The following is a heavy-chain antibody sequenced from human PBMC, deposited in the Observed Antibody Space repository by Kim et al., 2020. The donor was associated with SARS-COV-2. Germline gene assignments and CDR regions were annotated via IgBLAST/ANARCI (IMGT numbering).Heavy chain of an antibody. D-gene: IGHD3-10*01. CDR2: ISYDGSNK. V-gene: IGHV3-30*04. CDR1: GFTFSSYA. CDR3: ASGRLLWFGELFVGMDY. Sequence: GGSLRLSCAASGFTFSSYAMHWVRQAPGKGLEWVAVISYDGSNKYYADSVKGRFTISRDNSKNTLYLQMNSLRAEDTAVYYCASGRLLWFGELFVGMDYWGQGTLVTVSS. J-gene: IGHJ4*02.